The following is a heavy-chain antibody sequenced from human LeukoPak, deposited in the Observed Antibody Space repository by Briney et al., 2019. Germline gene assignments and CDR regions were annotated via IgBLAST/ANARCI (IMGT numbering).Heavy chain of an antibody. CDR2: INHSGST. D-gene: IGHD6-13*01. CDR1: DGSFSGYY. V-gene: IGHV4-34*01. Sequence: SETLSLTCAVYDGSFSGYYWSWIRQPPGKGLEWIGEINHSGSTNYNPSLKSRVTISVDTSKNQFSLKLSSVTAADTAVYYCARGPGSSSWYTYPAGGWFDPWGQGTLVTVSS. J-gene: IGHJ5*02. CDR3: ARGPGSSSWYTYPAGGWFDP.